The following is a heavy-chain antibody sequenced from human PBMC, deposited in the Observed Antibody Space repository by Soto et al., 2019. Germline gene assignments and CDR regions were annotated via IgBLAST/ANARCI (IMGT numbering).Heavy chain of an antibody. CDR3: AKDRQYYGSGSYSRPDY. Sequence: QVQLVESGGGVVQPGRSLRLSCAASGFTFSSYGMHWVRQAPGKGLEWVAVISYDGSNKYYADSVKGRFTISRDNSKNTLYLQMNSLRAEDTAVYYCAKDRQYYGSGSYSRPDYWGQGTLVTVSS. D-gene: IGHD3-10*01. CDR2: ISYDGSNK. J-gene: IGHJ4*02. CDR1: GFTFSSYG. V-gene: IGHV3-30*18.